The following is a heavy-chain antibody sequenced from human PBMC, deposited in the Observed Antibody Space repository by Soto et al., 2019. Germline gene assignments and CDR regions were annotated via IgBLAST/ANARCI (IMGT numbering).Heavy chain of an antibody. CDR2: INHSGST. CDR1: GGSFSGYY. V-gene: IGHV4-34*01. J-gene: IGHJ4*02. D-gene: IGHD2-15*01. Sequence: SETLSLSCAAYGGSFSGYYWSWIRQPPGKGLEWIGEINHSGSTNYNPSLKSRVTISVNTSKNQFSLKLSSVSAAGTAVYYCARSLRIGYCSRGSCPFVYWGQGTLVTVSS. CDR3: ARSLRIGYCSRGSCPFVY.